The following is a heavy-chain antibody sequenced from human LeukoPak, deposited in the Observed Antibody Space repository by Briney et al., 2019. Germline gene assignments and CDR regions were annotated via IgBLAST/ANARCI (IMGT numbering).Heavy chain of an antibody. CDR2: IYYSGST. CDR3: ARDQSGHCSGGSCYSFDY. Sequence: PSETLSLTCTVSGGSISSYYWSWIRQPPGKGPEWIGYIYYSGSTNYNPSLKSRVTISVDTSKNQFALKLSSVTAADTAVYYCARDQSGHCSGGSCYSFDYWGQGTLVTVSS. CDR1: GGSISSYY. J-gene: IGHJ4*02. V-gene: IGHV4-59*01. D-gene: IGHD2-15*01.